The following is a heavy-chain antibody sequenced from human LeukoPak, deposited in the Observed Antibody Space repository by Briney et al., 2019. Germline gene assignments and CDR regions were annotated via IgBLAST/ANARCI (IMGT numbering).Heavy chain of an antibody. D-gene: IGHD3-3*01. J-gene: IGHJ6*03. CDR3: AKGDYDFWSGFYYYYMDV. CDR1: GGSISSYY. V-gene: IGHV4-59*01. CDR2: TYYSGST. Sequence: PSETLSLTCTVSGGSISSYYWSWVRQPPGKGLDWIGHTYYSGSTNYNPSLKSRVTISVDTSMNQFSLKLSSVTAADTALYYCAKGDYDFWSGFYYYYMDVWGKGTTVTVSS.